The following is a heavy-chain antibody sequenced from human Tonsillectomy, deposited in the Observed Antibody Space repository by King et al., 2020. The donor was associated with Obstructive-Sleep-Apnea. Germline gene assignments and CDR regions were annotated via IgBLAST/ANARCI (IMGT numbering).Heavy chain of an antibody. J-gene: IGHJ5*02. D-gene: IGHD1-7*01. CDR2: ISYSGST. CDR1: GGSVSSGSYY. V-gene: IGHV4-61*01. CDR3: ARERALELREEWFDP. Sequence: VQLQESGPGLVKPSETLSLTCTVSGGSVSSGSYYWRRIRQPPGKGLEWIGYISYSGSTNYNPSLNSLVTISVDTSKNKFSLKLSTVTAADTAVYYCARERALELREEWFDPWGQGTLVTVSS.